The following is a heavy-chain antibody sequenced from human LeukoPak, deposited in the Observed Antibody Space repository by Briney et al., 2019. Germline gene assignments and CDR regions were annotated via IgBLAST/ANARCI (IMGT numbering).Heavy chain of an antibody. J-gene: IGHJ4*02. D-gene: IGHD5-12*01. CDR3: ARLPSGGSPPYYFDY. CDR2: IYDSGST. Sequence: SETLSLTCTVSGGSISSGGYYWSWIRQHSGRGLEWIGYIYDSGSTYYNPSLKSRVTISVDTSKNHFSLKLSSVTAADTAVYYCARLPSGGSPPYYFDYWGQGTLVTVSS. V-gene: IGHV4-31*03. CDR1: GGSISSGGYY.